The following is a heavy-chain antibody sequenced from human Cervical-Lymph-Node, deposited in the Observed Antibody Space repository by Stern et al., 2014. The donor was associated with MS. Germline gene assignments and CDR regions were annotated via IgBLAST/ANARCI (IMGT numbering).Heavy chain of an antibody. D-gene: IGHD5-24*01. J-gene: IGHJ4*02. Sequence: VQLEESGPGLVKPSQTLSLTCAVTGGSISSAEYYWGWIPQSPGKGLEWIGYIHYSGTTYYNPSLKSRVTISVDTSKNQFSLKLRSVTAADTAVYYCSRDADGYSLVFGYWGRGTLVTVSS. CDR2: IHYSGTT. V-gene: IGHV4-30-4*01. CDR1: GGSISSAEYY. CDR3: SRDADGYSLVFGY.